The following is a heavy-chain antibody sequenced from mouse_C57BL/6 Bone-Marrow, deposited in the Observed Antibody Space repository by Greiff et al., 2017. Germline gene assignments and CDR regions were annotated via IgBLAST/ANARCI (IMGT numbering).Heavy chain of an antibody. CDR1: GYTFTSYD. V-gene: IGHV1-85*01. CDR2: IYPRDGST. Sequence: VNLVESGPELVKPGASVKLSCKASGYTFTSYDINWVKQRPGQGLEWIGWIYPRDGSTKYNEKFKGKATLTVDTSSSTAYMELHSLTSEDSAVYFCARGLGPYAMDYWGQGTSVTVSS. J-gene: IGHJ4*01. CDR3: ARGLGPYAMDY. D-gene: IGHD4-1*01.